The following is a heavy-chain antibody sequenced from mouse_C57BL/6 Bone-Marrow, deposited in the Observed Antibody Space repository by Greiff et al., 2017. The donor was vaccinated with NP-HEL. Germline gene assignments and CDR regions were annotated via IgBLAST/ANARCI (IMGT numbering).Heavy chain of an antibody. V-gene: IGHV14-4*01. J-gene: IGHJ2*01. CDR3: TRSLIVEGYYKGG. CDR2: IDPENGDT. D-gene: IGHD2-3*01. CDR1: GFNIKDDY. Sequence: VQLQQSGAELVRPGASVKLSCTASGFNIKDDYMHWVKQRPEQGLEWIGWIDPENGDTEYASKFQGKATITADTSSNTAYLQLSSLTSEDTAVYYCTRSLIVEGYYKGGWGQGTTLTGSS.